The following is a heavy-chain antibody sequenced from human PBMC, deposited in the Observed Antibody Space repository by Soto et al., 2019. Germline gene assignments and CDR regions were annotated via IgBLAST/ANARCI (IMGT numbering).Heavy chain of an antibody. CDR1: GFTFNNYA. CDR3: AKILGDLRRAAADDYFDY. D-gene: IGHD6-13*01. Sequence: PGGSLRLSCAASGFTFNNYAMTWVRQAPGKGLEWVSVISGGGAGTYYADSVKGRFAISRDNSKNTLYLQMNSLRAEDTAVYYCAKILGDLRRAAADDYFDYWGQGTLVTVSS. V-gene: IGHV3-23*01. CDR2: ISGGGAGT. J-gene: IGHJ4*02.